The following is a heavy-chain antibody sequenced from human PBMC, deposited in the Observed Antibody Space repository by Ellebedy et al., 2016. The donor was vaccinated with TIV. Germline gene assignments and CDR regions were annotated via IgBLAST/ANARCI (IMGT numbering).Heavy chain of an antibody. CDR1: GFNFRSYW. CDR3: ARRASYGDYAVQVNPWFDP. J-gene: IGHJ5*02. CDR2: IRQEGDEI. Sequence: GESLKISCAASGFNFRSYWMAWVRQAQGKGLEWVAKIRQEGDEIYYVESVTGLFTISRDNAKNSLFLQMNSLRVEYTAVYYCARRASYGDYAVQVNPWFDPWGQGTLVTVSS. V-gene: IGHV3-7*01. D-gene: IGHD4-17*01.